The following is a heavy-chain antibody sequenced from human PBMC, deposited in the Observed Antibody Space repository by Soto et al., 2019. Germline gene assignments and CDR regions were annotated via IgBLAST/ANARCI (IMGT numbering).Heavy chain of an antibody. Sequence: SVKVSCKASGGTFSSYAISWVRQAPGQGLEWMGGIIPIFGTANYAQKFQGRVMITADESTSTAYMELSSLRSEDTAVYYCARGKWNYAGEFDYWGQGTLVTVSS. D-gene: IGHD1-7*01. CDR1: GGTFSSYA. J-gene: IGHJ4*02. V-gene: IGHV1-69*13. CDR3: ARGKWNYAGEFDY. CDR2: IIPIFGTA.